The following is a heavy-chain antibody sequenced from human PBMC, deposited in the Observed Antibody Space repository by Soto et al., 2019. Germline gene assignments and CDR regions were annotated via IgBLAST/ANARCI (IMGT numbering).Heavy chain of an antibody. CDR1: GYTFTSYG. V-gene: IGHV1-18*04. Sequence: VSVKVSCKASGYTFTSYGISWVRQAPGQGLEWMGWISAYNGNTNYAQKLQGRVTMTTDTSTSTAYMELRSLRSDDTAVYYCARDVPFWSGYLDAFDIWGQGTMVTVSS. CDR3: ARDVPFWSGYLDAFDI. J-gene: IGHJ3*02. CDR2: ISAYNGNT. D-gene: IGHD3-3*01.